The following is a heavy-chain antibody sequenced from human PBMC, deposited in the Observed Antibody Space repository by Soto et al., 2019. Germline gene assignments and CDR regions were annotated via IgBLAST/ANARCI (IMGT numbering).Heavy chain of an antibody. J-gene: IGHJ4*02. CDR2: IAVGSGYT. D-gene: IGHD2-8*01. CDR3: AADATAWQQMVPSDY. V-gene: IGHV1-58*01. CDR1: GFTFTSSA. Sequence: QMQLEQSGPEVKKPGTSVKVSCKASGFTFTSSAFQWVRQARGQRLEWIGWIAVGSGYTNYAQRFLARVHLSRDMSTAAAYMELILLTSEATAIFYCAADATAWQQMVPSDYWGPGTLVTVST.